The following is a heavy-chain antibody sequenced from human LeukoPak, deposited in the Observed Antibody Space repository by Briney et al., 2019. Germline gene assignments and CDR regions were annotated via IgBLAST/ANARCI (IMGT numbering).Heavy chain of an antibody. D-gene: IGHD6-19*01. CDR1: GFTVSSNY. Sequence: HPGGSLRLSCAASGFTVSSNYMSWVRQAPGKGVEWVSVIYSGGSTYYADSVKGRFTISRDNSKNTLYLQMNSLRAEDTAVYYCARDRGIAVAGDAFDIWGQGTMVTVSS. CDR3: ARDRGIAVAGDAFDI. J-gene: IGHJ3*02. CDR2: IYSGGST. V-gene: IGHV3-53*01.